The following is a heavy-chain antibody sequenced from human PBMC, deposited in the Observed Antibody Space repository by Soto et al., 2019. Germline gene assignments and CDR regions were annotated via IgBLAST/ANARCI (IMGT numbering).Heavy chain of an antibody. CDR2: IYYSGST. CDR1: GGSISSGDYY. CDR3: ARERPDGSRLDP. V-gene: IGHV4-30-4*01. J-gene: IGHJ5*02. Sequence: QVQLQESGPGLVKPSQTLSLTCTVSGGSISSGDYYWSWIRQPPGKGLEWIGYIYYSGSTYYNPSLKRRVXXXVXXPKNQFSLKLSSVTAADTAVYYCARERPDGSRLDPWGQGTLVTVSS. D-gene: IGHD6-13*01.